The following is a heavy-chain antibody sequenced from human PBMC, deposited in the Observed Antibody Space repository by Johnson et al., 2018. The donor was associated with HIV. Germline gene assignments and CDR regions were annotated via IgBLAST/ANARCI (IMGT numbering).Heavy chain of an antibody. CDR1: GFIFDDYG. D-gene: IGHD1-26*01. CDR2: LNWNGGIT. CDR3: AGRDSGSLSFDL. Sequence: VQLVESGGGVLRPGASLRLSCEGFGFIFDDYGLNCVRQAPWKGLEWVSGLNWNGGITGYADSVKGRCTISRDNDKSSVYMQMNNLRAEDTAFYYCAGRDSGSLSFDLWGQGTMVTVSS. J-gene: IGHJ3*01. V-gene: IGHV3-20*04.